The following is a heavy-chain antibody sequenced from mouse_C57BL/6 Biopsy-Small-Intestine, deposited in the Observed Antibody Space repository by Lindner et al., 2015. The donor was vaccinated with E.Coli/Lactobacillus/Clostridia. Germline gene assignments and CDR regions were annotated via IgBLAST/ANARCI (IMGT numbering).Heavy chain of an antibody. Sequence: VQLQESGPGMVKPSQSLSLTCTVTGYSITSGYDWHWIRHFPGNELEWMGYISYSGSTNYNPSLKSRISITHDTSKNHFFLKLNSVTTEDTATYYCARGASWFAYWGQGTLVTVSA. V-gene: IGHV3-1*01. CDR1: GYSITSGYD. CDR3: ARGASWFAY. J-gene: IGHJ3*01. CDR2: ISYSGST. D-gene: IGHD3-1*01.